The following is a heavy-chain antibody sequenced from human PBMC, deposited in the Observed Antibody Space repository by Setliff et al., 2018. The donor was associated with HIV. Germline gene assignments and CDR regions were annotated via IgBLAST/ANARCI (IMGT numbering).Heavy chain of an antibody. Sequence: PGGSLRLSCATSGFIFRKYWMTWIRQTPNKVLEWVATIQQNGIEKYYVDSVSGRFTVSRDNRRGLVFLQMNSLRVEDTAVYYCARPPPSLQDFDFVFDSWGQGTPVTVSS. CDR2: IQQNGIEK. D-gene: IGHD3-9*01. CDR1: GFIFRKYW. V-gene: IGHV3-7*03. J-gene: IGHJ4*02. CDR3: ARPPPSLQDFDFVFDS.